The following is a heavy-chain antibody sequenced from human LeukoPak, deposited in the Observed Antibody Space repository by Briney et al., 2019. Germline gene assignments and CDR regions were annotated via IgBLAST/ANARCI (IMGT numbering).Heavy chain of an antibody. CDR1: GYTFTSYD. Sequence: ASVKVSCKASGYTFTSYDFNWVRQATGQRPEWMGWMSPNSGDTGYAQKFQDRVTMTRNTSISTAYMELSSLRSDDTAVYYCARGPPNWGYDFWGPGTLVTVSS. J-gene: IGHJ4*02. D-gene: IGHD7-27*01. V-gene: IGHV1-8*01. CDR3: ARGPPNWGYDF. CDR2: MSPNSGDT.